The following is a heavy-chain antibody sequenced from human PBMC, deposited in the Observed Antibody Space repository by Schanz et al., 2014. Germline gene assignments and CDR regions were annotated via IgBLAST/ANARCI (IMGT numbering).Heavy chain of an antibody. Sequence: QVQLQESGPGLVKSSETLSLTCTVSGGSISSFYWGWIRQPAGKGLEWIGRIYTSGSTNYNPSLKSRVTMSLHTSKNHFSRKLSSVTAADTAVYYCARDRGYDFSFDPWGQGTLVTVSS. CDR3: ARDRGYDFSFDP. CDR1: GGSISSFY. CDR2: IYTSGST. J-gene: IGHJ5*02. D-gene: IGHD3-3*01. V-gene: IGHV4-4*07.